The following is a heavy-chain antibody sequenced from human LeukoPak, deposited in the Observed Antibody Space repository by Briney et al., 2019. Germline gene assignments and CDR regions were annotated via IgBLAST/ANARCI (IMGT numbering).Heavy chain of an antibody. CDR3: ARDRMDTGTYFDY. CDR1: GYTFTSYY. D-gene: IGHD5-18*01. J-gene: IGHJ4*02. V-gene: IGHV1-46*01. CDR2: INPSGGST. Sequence: GASVKVSCKASGYTFTSYYMHWVRQAPGRGLEWMGIINPSGGSTSYAQKFQGRVTMTRDTSTSTVYMELSSLRSDDTAMYYCARDRMDTGTYFDYWGQGTLVTVSS.